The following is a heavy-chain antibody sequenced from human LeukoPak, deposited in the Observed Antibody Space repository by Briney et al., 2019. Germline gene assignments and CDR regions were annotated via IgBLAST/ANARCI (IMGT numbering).Heavy chain of an antibody. D-gene: IGHD2-2*01. CDR3: ARVTPFDIVVVPAASGPFDI. CDR1: GGTFSSYA. Sequence: SVKVSCKASGGTFSSYAISWVRQAPGQGLEWMGGIIPIFGTANYAQKFQGRVTVTADESTSTAYMELSSLRSEDTAVYYCARVTPFDIVVVPAASGPFDIWGQGTMVTVSS. V-gene: IGHV1-69*13. J-gene: IGHJ3*02. CDR2: IIPIFGTA.